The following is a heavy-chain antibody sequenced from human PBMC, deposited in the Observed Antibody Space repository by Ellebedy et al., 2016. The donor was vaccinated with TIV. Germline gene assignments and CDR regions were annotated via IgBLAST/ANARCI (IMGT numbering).Heavy chain of an antibody. Sequence: GESLKISCAASGFTFSSYWMSWVRQAPGKGLEWVANIKQDGSEKYYVDSVKGRFTISRDNAKNSLYLQMNSLRAEDTAVYYCARDKIVVVPDEWVNYGMDVWGQGTTVTVSS. CDR3: ARDKIVVVPDEWVNYGMDV. CDR1: GFTFSSYW. J-gene: IGHJ6*02. CDR2: IKQDGSEK. V-gene: IGHV3-7*03. D-gene: IGHD2-2*01.